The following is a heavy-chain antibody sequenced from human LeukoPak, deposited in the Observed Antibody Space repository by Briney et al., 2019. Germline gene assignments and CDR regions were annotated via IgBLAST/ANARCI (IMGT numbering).Heavy chain of an antibody. CDR3: AKPIEGSYGRYFDY. Sequence: GGSLRLSCAASGFIFSTYAMTWVRQAPGKGLEWVSGISGSGGSTYYADSVKGRFTISRDNAKNTLYLQMNSLRAEDTAVYYCAKPIEGSYGRYFDYWGQGTLVTVSS. V-gene: IGHV3-23*01. CDR2: ISGSGGST. J-gene: IGHJ4*02. CDR1: GFIFSTYA. D-gene: IGHD1-26*01.